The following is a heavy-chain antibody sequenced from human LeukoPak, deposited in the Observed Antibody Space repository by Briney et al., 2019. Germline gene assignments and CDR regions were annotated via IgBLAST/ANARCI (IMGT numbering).Heavy chain of an antibody. Sequence: PSETLSLTCTVSSGSISSYSYYWGWIRQPPGKGLEWIATIYYTGTTYYNPSLKSRATISIDTSKNQFSLRLSSVTAADTAVYYCARSDGYGLVGIWGQGTMVTVSS. J-gene: IGHJ3*02. CDR2: IYYTGTT. CDR3: ARSDGYGLVGI. CDR1: SGSISSYSYY. V-gene: IGHV4-39*07. D-gene: IGHD5-18*01.